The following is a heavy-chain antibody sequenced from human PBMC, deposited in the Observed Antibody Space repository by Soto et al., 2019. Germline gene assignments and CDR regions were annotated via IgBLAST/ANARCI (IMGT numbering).Heavy chain of an antibody. CDR2: IVVGSGNT. D-gene: IGHD3-3*01. CDR1: GFTFTSSS. V-gene: IGHV1-58*01. J-gene: IGHJ6*02. Sequence: SVNVSCKASGFTFTSSSVQWVRQARGQRLELIGWIVVGSGNTNYAQKFQERVTITRDMSTSTAYMELSSLRSEDKAVYYCAEVGFFGVFIIGPLDVWAQWTTETGSS. CDR3: AEVGFFGVFIIGPLDV.